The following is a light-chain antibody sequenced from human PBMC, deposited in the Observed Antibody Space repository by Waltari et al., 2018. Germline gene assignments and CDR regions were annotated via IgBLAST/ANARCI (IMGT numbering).Light chain of an antibody. J-gene: IGLJ2*01. CDR2: EVK. CDR1: SRDVGTYAF. V-gene: IGLV2-23*02. CDR3: CSYATRNTPVA. Sequence: QSALTPPAPVSGYPGQSITISCTGSSRDVGTYAFAPWSQQYTGKAPKVIIYEVKKRPYGFSDRFSGSKSGNTASLTISGLQPEDEADYHCCSYATRNTPVAFGGGTKVTLL.